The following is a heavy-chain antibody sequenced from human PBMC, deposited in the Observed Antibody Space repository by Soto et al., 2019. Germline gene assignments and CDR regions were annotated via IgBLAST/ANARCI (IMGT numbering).Heavy chain of an antibody. CDR1: GFSISSYY. D-gene: IGHD6-13*01. Sequence: PLETLSLTCTVSGFSISSYYWSWIRQPPGKGLEWIGYIYYSGSTNYNPSLKSRVTISVDTSKNQFSLKLSSVNAAETDVYYCDREYSRRWEVDYWGTRTLVTVS. CDR2: IYYSGST. V-gene: IGHV4-59*01. CDR3: DREYSRRWEVDY. J-gene: IGHJ4*02.